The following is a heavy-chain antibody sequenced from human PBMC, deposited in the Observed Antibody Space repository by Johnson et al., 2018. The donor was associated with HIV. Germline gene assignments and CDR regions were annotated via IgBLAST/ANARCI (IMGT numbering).Heavy chain of an antibody. Sequence: QVQLVESGGGVVQPGGSLRLSCAASRFSFSRYGMHWVRQAPGKGLEGVAFIRYDGSNKYYADSVKGRFTISRDNSKNTLYLQMNSLRAEDTAVYYCARDPGVRGPGPMVTVSS. CDR1: RFSFSRYG. D-gene: IGHD3-10*01. CDR3: ARDPGV. CDR2: IRYDGSNK. J-gene: IGHJ3*01. V-gene: IGHV3-30*02.